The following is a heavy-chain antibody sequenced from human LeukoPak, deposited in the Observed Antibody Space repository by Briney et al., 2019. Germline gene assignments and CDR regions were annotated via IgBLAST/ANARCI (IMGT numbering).Heavy chain of an antibody. CDR2: ISHDGNSK. CDR3: ARYDNGKDYFDY. D-gene: IGHD1-1*01. V-gene: IGHV3-30*03. Sequence: GGSLRLSCAASGFTLSTCGMHWVRQAPGKGLEWVAMISHDGNSKQYADFAKGRFTISRDTSKNTLYLQMSSLRAEDTALYYCARYDNGKDYFDYWGQGTLVTVSS. J-gene: IGHJ4*02. CDR1: GFTLSTCG.